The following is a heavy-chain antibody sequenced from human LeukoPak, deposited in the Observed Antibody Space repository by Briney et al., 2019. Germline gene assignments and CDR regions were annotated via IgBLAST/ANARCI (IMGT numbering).Heavy chain of an antibody. CDR1: GGSISSSSYY. J-gene: IGHJ3*02. V-gene: IGHV4-39*01. CDR3: ATLGSGGNSLTAFDI. CDR2: IYYSGST. D-gene: IGHD4-23*01. Sequence: SETLSLTCTVSGGSISSSSYYWGWIRQPPGKGLEWIGSIYYSGSTYYNPSIKSRVTISVDTSKNQFSLKLSSVTAADTAVYYCATLGSGGNSLTAFDIWGQGTMVTVSS.